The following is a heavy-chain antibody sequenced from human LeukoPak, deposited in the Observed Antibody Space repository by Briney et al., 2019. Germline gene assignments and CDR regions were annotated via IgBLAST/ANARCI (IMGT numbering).Heavy chain of an antibody. D-gene: IGHD6-13*01. CDR2: MNSNSGNT. CDR1: GYTFTSYD. CDR3: ARRSGIAAAGTRYYYYYMDV. J-gene: IGHJ6*03. V-gene: IGHV1-8*01. Sequence: ASVKVSCKASGYTFTSYDINWVRQATGQGLEWMGWMNSNSGNTGYAQKFQGRVTMTRNTSISTAYMELSSLRSEDTAVYYCARRSGIAAAGTRYYYYYMDVWGKGTTVTVSS.